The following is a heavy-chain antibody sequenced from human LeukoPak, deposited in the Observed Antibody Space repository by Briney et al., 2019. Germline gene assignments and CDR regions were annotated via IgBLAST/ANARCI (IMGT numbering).Heavy chain of an antibody. Sequence: SETLSLTCTVSGGSISSSSYYWGWIRQPPGKGLEWIGSIYYSGSTYYNPSLKSRVTISVDTSKNQFSLKLSSVTAADTAVYYCARGSSWYRNYFDYWGQGTLVTVSS. J-gene: IGHJ4*02. CDR1: GGSISSSSYY. D-gene: IGHD6-13*01. CDR3: ARGSSWYRNYFDY. CDR2: IYYSGST. V-gene: IGHV4-39*07.